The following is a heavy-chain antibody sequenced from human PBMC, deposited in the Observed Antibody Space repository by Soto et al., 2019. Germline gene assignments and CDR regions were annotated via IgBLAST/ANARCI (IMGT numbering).Heavy chain of an antibody. CDR1: GGTFSTYA. CDR2: LLPVFGTP. J-gene: IGHJ4*02. V-gene: IGHV1-69*01. D-gene: IGHD3-22*01. CDR3: ARSDSRDSYNQDYNFDY. Sequence: QVQLVQSGPEVKKPGSSVKVSCRSSGGTFSTYAISWVRQAPGQGLEWMGWLLPVFGTPAYAQSFQDRVTITADESSSTSYMELTGLRSDDTAVYYCARSDSRDSYNQDYNFDYWGQGTLVAVSS.